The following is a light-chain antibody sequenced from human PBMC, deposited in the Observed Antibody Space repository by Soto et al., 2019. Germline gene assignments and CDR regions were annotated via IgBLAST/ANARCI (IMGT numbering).Light chain of an antibody. CDR1: QSVSSSY. CDR2: AAS. J-gene: IGKJ1*01. Sequence: EIVLTQSPGTLSLSPGERASLSCRASQSVSSSYLAWYQQKPGQAPRLLIYAASSRATGIPDRFSGSGSGADFTLTISRLEPEDFAVYYCQHYGTSPRTFGQGTNVEIK. CDR3: QHYGTSPRT. V-gene: IGKV3-20*01.